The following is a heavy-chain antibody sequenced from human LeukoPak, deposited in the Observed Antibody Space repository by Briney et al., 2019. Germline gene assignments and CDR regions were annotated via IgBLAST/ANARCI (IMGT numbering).Heavy chain of an antibody. CDR1: VFTFSSYS. J-gene: IGHJ4*02. CDR2: IGSSSSTI. D-gene: IGHD6-13*01. Sequence: HAGGSLRLSFVVSVFTFSSYSMNWVRQAPGRGVERVSYIGSSSSTIYYADSVKGRFTISRDNAKNSLYLQMNSLRAEDTAVYYCARDEGSTWPPTDYWGQGTLVTVSS. CDR3: ARDEGSTWPPTDY. V-gene: IGHV3-48*04.